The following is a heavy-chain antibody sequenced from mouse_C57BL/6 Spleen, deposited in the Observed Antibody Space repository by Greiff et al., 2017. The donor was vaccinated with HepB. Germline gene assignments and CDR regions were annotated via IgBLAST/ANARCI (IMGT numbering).Heavy chain of an antibody. D-gene: IGHD1-1*01. Sequence: VQLQESGAELVKPGASVKLSCKASGYTFTEYTIHWVKQRSGQGLEWIGWFYPGSGSIKYNEKFKDKATLTADKSSSTVYMELSRLTSEDSAVYFCARHERGGYGSRSYAMDYWGQGTSVTVSS. J-gene: IGHJ4*01. V-gene: IGHV1-62-2*01. CDR1: GYTFTEYT. CDR3: ARHERGGYGSRSYAMDY. CDR2: FYPGSGSI.